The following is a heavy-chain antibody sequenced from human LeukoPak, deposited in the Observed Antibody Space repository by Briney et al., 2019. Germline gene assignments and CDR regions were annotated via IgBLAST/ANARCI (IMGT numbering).Heavy chain of an antibody. CDR3: ARSGVSYDFWSGYFPPPDAFDI. J-gene: IGHJ3*02. CDR2: INHSGST. Sequence: SETLSLTCAVYGGSFSGYYWSWIRQPPGKGLEWIGEINHSGSTNYNPSLKSRVTISVDTSKNQFSLKLSSVTAADTAVYYCARSGVSYDFWSGYFPPPDAFDIWGQGTMVTVSS. D-gene: IGHD3-3*01. CDR1: GGSFSGYY. V-gene: IGHV4-34*01.